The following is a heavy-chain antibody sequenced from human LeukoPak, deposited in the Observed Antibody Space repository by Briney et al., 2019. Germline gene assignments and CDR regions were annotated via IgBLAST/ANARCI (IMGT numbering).Heavy chain of an antibody. CDR3: AELGITMIGGV. V-gene: IGHV3-21*01. Sequence: GSLRRSCAASGFTFSSYSMNWVRQAPGKGLEWVSSISSSSSYIYYADSVKGRLTISRDNAKNSLYLQMNSLRAEDTAVYYCAELGITMIGGVWGKGTTVTISS. CDR1: GFTFSSYS. J-gene: IGHJ6*04. D-gene: IGHD3-10*02. CDR2: ISSSSSYI.